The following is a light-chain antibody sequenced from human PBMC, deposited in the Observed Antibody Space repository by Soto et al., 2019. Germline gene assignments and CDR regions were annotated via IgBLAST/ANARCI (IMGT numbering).Light chain of an antibody. CDR1: QSVSSRY. CDR3: QQYGNSLPWT. J-gene: IGKJ1*01. CDR2: ATS. V-gene: IGKV3-20*01. Sequence: EIALTQSPGTLSLSPGERATLSCRASQSVSSRYLAWYQQKPGQAPRPLIYATSSRATDVPDRFSGSGSGTDFTLTISRLEPEDFAVYYCQQYGNSLPWTFGQGTKVAIK.